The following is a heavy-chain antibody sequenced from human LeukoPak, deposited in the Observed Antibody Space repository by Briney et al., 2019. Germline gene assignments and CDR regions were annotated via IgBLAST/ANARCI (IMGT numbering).Heavy chain of an antibody. CDR2: INHSGST. D-gene: IGHD3-22*01. Sequence: PSETLSLTCAVYGGSFSGYYWSWIRQPPGKGLEWIGEINHSGSTNYNPSLKSRVTISVDTSKNQFSLKLSSVTAADTAVYYCAREDAYYYDSSWGQGTLVTVSS. CDR3: AREDAYYYDSS. V-gene: IGHV4-34*01. J-gene: IGHJ5*02. CDR1: GGSFSGYY.